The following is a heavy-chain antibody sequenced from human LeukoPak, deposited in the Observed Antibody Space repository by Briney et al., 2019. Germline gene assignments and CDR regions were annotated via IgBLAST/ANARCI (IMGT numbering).Heavy chain of an antibody. V-gene: IGHV3-33*01. CDR1: GFTLTTYG. J-gene: IGHJ4*02. CDR2: IWYDGSKK. CDR3: ARDGGSGIDY. D-gene: IGHD3-10*01. Sequence: GALRLSCAASGFTLTTYGTHWLRQAPGKGLEWVAVIWYDGSKKFYGDSVKGRFTASRDTSENTMYLQMNTLRAEDTAVYYCARDGGSGIDYWGQGTLVTVYS.